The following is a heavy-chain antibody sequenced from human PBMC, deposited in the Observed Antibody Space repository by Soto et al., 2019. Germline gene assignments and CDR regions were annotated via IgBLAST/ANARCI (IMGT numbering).Heavy chain of an antibody. CDR3: AKDRGGSGAFDI. Sequence: EGQLVEFGGGLVTPGGSLRLSCAASGFSFSIYSYNWVRQAPGKGLEWLSYISPAGSSIYYADSVKGRFTISRDSARDSVYLQMNSLRAEDTAVYYCAKDRGGSGAFDIWGQGTMVTVSS. CDR2: ISPAGSSI. J-gene: IGHJ3*02. V-gene: IGHV3-48*01. CDR1: GFSFSIYS. D-gene: IGHD3-10*01.